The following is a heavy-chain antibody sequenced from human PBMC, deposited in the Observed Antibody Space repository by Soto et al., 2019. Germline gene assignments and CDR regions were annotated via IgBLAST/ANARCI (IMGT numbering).Heavy chain of an antibody. D-gene: IGHD1-26*01. Sequence: SETLSLTCNVSGASLSRYYWSWIRQPPGKGLEWIGRIYATGDTDYNPSLKSRISMSVDMSKKQFSLTLRSVTAADTAIYYCVRDGTKNLRDRFEPWGRGILVTVPQ. J-gene: IGHJ5*02. CDR3: VRDGTKNLRDRFEP. CDR2: IYATGDT. CDR1: GASLSRYY. V-gene: IGHV4-4*07.